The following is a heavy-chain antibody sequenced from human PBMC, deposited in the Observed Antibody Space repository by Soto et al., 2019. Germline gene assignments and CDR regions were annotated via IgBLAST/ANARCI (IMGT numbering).Heavy chain of an antibody. V-gene: IGHV3-73*01. CDR1: GFTFSGSV. D-gene: IGHD4-17*01. Sequence: EVQLVESGGGLVQPGESLILSCAVSGFTFSGSVMHWVRQASGKGLEWVGRIRSKANNYATAYAASVKGRFTISRDDSKNTAYLQMNSLKSEDTAVYYCTRGYGDYVRDYWGQGTLVTVSS. CDR2: IRSKANNYAT. CDR3: TRGYGDYVRDY. J-gene: IGHJ4*02.